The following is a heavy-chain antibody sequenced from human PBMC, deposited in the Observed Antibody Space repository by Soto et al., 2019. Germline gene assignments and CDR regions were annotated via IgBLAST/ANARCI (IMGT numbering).Heavy chain of an antibody. CDR1: GGSISSGGYY. D-gene: IGHD3-10*01. J-gene: IGHJ4*02. Sequence: SETLSLTCTVSGGSISSGGYYWSWIRQHPGKGLEWIGYIYYSGSTYYNPSLKSRVTISVDTSKNQFSLKLSSVTAADTAVYYCARGAFGSGSYYDPLIDWGQGTLVTVSS. V-gene: IGHV4-31*03. CDR2: IYYSGST. CDR3: ARGAFGSGSYYDPLID.